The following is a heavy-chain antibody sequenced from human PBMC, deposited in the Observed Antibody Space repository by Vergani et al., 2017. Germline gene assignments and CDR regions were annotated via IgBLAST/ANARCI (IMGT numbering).Heavy chain of an antibody. Sequence: QVQLVQSGAEVKKPGASVKVSCKASGYTFTGYYMHWVRQAPGQGLEWMGWINPNSGGTNYAQKFQGRVTMTRDTSISTAYMELSRLRSDDTAVYYCARVLPYYYGSGSYGYWGQGTLVTVSS. V-gene: IGHV1-2*02. J-gene: IGHJ4*02. CDR2: INPNSGGT. CDR3: ARVLPYYYGSGSYGY. CDR1: GYTFTGYY. D-gene: IGHD3-10*01.